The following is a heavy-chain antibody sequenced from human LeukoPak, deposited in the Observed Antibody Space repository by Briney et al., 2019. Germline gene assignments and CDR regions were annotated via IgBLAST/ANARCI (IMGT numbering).Heavy chain of an antibody. J-gene: IGHJ4*02. V-gene: IGHV1-8*03. CDR1: GGTFSSYA. CDR2: MNPNSGNT. CDR3: ARVSDYGGNPGDFDY. Sequence: ASVKVSCKASGGTFSSYAINWVRQATGQGLEWMGWMNPNSGNTGYAQKFQGRVTITRNTSISTAYMELSSLRSEDTAVYYCARVSDYGGNPGDFDYWGQGTLITVSS. D-gene: IGHD4-23*01.